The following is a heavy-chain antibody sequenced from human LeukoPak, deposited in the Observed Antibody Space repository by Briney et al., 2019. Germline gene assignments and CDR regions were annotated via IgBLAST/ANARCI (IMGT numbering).Heavy chain of an antibody. D-gene: IGHD5-18*01. V-gene: IGHV1-8*02. J-gene: IGHJ4*02. CDR1: GYTFTSYD. CDR2: MNPNSGNT. CDR3: ARAYSYGYDY. Sequence: GASVKVSCKASGYTFTSYDINWVRQATGQGLEWMGWMNPNSGNTGYAQKFQGRVTMTRDMSTSTVYMELSSLRSEDTAVYYCARAYSYGYDYWGQGTLVTVSS.